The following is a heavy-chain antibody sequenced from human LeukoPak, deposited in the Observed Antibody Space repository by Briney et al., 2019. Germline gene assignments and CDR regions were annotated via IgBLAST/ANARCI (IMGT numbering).Heavy chain of an antibody. CDR2: IIPILGIA. J-gene: IGHJ4*02. CDR3: ARERGYSYGSDDY. CDR1: GGTFSSYT. Sequence: SVKVSCKASGGTFSSYTISWVRQAPGQGLEWMGRIIPILGIANYAQKFQGRVTITADKSTSTAYMELSSLRSEDTAVYYCARERGYSYGSDDYWGQRTLVTVSS. V-gene: IGHV1-69*04. D-gene: IGHD5-18*01.